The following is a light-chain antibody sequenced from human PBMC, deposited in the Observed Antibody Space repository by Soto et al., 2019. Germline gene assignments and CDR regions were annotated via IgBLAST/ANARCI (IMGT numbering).Light chain of an antibody. V-gene: IGKV1-27*01. CDR2: AAS. J-gene: IGKJ3*01. Sequence: IQITQSRASLSASVADRGTITCRATQGLSNDLAWYQQKPGMVPKLLIFAASTLQSGVPSRFAGGGSGTDFTLTISSLQPEDVATYYCQNYNSAPFTFVPGTNADI. CDR3: QNYNSAPFT. CDR1: QGLSND.